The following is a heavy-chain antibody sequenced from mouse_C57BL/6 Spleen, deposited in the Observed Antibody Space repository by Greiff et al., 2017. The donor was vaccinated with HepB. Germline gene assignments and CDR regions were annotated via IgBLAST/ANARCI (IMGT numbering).Heavy chain of an antibody. V-gene: IGHV14-4*01. CDR2: IDPENGDT. D-gene: IGHD2-4*01. Sequence: VQLKESGAELVRPGASVKLSCTASGFNIKDDYMHWVKQRPEQGLEWIGWIDPENGDTEYASKFQGKATITADTSSNTAYLQLSSLTSEDTAVYYCHYDYDADYWGQGTTLTVSS. CDR3: HYDYDADY. CDR1: GFNIKDDY. J-gene: IGHJ2*01.